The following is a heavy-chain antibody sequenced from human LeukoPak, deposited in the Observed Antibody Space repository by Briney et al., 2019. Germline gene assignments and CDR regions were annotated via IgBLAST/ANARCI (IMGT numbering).Heavy chain of an antibody. CDR1: GFSFSTYS. CDR2: ISSGYSYL. CDR3: ARVPGDY. D-gene: IGHD1-14*01. Sequence: GGSLRLSCAASGFSFSTYSMNWVRQAPGKGLEWVSSISSGYSYLYYADSVKGRFTISRDNAKSSLYLEMDSLRAEDTAVYYCARVPGDYWGQGTLVTVSS. V-gene: IGHV3-21*01. J-gene: IGHJ4*02.